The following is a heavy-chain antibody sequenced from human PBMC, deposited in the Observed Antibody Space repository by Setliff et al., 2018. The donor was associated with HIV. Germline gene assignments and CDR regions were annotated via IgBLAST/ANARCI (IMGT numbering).Heavy chain of an antibody. CDR1: GGSISTSRYY. Sequence: SETLSLTCAVYGGSISTSRYYWGWIRQPPGKGLEWIGSINYRGNTYYNPSLKSRAAISVDTSKNQFSLKVNSVTAADTAVYYCASLFHDTSAPWLYYFDYWGQGTLVTVSS. D-gene: IGHD3-22*01. CDR2: INYRGNT. V-gene: IGHV4-39*01. CDR3: ASLFHDTSAPWLYYFDY. J-gene: IGHJ4*02.